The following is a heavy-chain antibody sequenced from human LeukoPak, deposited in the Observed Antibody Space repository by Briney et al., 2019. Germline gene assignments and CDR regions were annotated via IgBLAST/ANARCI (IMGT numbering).Heavy chain of an antibody. CDR3: VRDSPSGFFDL. CDR2: ISYDGSNK. CDR1: GFTFSSYG. V-gene: IGHV3-30*03. D-gene: IGHD6-19*01. J-gene: IGHJ2*01. Sequence: GGSLRLSCAASGFTFSSYGMHWVRQAPGKGLDWVAVISYDGSNKYYADSVKGRFTISRDNSKNTLFLQMNSLRVEDTAVYYCVRDSPSGFFDLWGRGTLVTVSS.